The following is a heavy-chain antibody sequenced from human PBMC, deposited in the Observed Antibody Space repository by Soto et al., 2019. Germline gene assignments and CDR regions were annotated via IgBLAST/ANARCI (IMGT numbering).Heavy chain of an antibody. J-gene: IGHJ4*02. CDR2: INAGNGNT. Sequence: QVQPVQSGAEVKKPGASVKVSCKSSGYTFTSYAMHWVRQAPGQRLEWMGWINAGNGNTKYSQKFQGRVTITRDTSASTAYMELSSLRSEDTAVYYCARGDGYYDFDYWGQGTLVTVSS. V-gene: IGHV1-3*01. D-gene: IGHD3-22*01. CDR1: GYTFTSYA. CDR3: ARGDGYYDFDY.